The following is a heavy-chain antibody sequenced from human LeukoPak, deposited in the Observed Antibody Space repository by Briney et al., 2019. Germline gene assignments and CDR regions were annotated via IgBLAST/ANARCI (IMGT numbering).Heavy chain of an antibody. CDR3: ARDDAAGQTEAIDY. J-gene: IGHJ4*02. CDR1: GGTFSSYA. CDR2: IIPILGIA. Sequence: ASVKVSCKASGGTFSSYAISWVRQAPGQGLEWMGRIIPILGIANYAQKFQGRVTITADKSTSTAYMELSSLRPEDTAVYYCARDDAAGQTEAIDYWGQGTLVTVSS. V-gene: IGHV1-69*04. D-gene: IGHD6-13*01.